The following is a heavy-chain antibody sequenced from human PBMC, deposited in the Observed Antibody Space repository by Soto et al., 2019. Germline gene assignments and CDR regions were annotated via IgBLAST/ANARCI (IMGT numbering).Heavy chain of an antibody. V-gene: IGHV1-69*13. CDR1: GGTFSSYA. CDR3: ARLGEYCSGDSCYSHWFDP. D-gene: IGHD2-15*01. J-gene: IGHJ5*02. CDR2: IIPIFGTA. Sequence: SVKVSCKASGGTFSSYAISWVRQAPGQGLEWMGGIIPIFGTANYAQKFQGRVTITADESTSTAYMELSSLRSEDTAVYYCARLGEYCSGDSCYSHWFDPWGQGTLVTVSS.